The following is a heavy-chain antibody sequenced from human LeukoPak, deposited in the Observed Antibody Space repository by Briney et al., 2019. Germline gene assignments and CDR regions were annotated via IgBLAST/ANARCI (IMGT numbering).Heavy chain of an antibody. CDR1: GGTFSTYS. D-gene: IGHD3-10*01. V-gene: IGHV1-69*02. CDR3: ATGGAYRDAFDI. J-gene: IGHJ3*02. CDR2: IIPILSQS. Sequence: SVKVSCKTSGGTFSTYSINWVRQAPGQGLEWMGRIIPILSQSDYAQKFQGTVSITADKFTETAYMELSSLRSDDTAVYYCATGGAYRDAFDIWGQGTMVTVSS.